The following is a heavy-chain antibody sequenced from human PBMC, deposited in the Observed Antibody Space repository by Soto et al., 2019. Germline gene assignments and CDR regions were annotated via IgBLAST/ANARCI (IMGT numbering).Heavy chain of an antibody. V-gene: IGHV1-18*01. Sequence: ASVKVSCKASGYTFTSYGISWVRQAPGQGLEWMGWISAYNGNTNYAQKLQGRVTMTTDTSTSTAYMELRSLRSDDTAVYYCARVAPKPTHSSSYPPSFDYWGQGTLVTVSS. CDR1: GYTFTSYG. CDR3: ARVAPKPTHSSSYPPSFDY. CDR2: ISAYNGNT. J-gene: IGHJ4*02. D-gene: IGHD6-13*01.